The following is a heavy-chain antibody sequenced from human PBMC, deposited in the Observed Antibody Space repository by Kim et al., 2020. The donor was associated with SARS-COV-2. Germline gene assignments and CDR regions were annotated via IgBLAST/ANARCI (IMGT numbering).Heavy chain of an antibody. CDR1: GFTFSSYA. CDR2: ISGSGGST. Sequence: GGSLRLSCAASGFTFSSYAMSWVRQAPGKGLEWVSAISGSGGSTYYADSVKGRFTISRDNSKNTLYLQMNSLRAEDTAVYYCAKVVFETSGSGSKPLYYYYGMDVWGQGTTVTVSS. J-gene: IGHJ6*02. CDR3: AKVVFETSGSGSKPLYYYYGMDV. V-gene: IGHV3-23*01. D-gene: IGHD3-10*01.